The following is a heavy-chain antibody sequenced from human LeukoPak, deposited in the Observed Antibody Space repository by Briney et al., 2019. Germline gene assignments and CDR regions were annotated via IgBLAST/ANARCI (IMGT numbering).Heavy chain of an antibody. D-gene: IGHD3-3*01. CDR1: GFTFSSYS. CDR2: ISSSSSYI. J-gene: IGHJ4*02. V-gene: IGHV3-21*01. CDR3: ARALRIGFDY. Sequence: GGSLRLSCAASGFTFSSYSMNWVRQAPGKGLEWVSSISSSSSYIYYADSVKGRFTISKDNAKNSLYLQMNSLRAEDTAVYYCARALRIGFDYWGQGTLVTVSS.